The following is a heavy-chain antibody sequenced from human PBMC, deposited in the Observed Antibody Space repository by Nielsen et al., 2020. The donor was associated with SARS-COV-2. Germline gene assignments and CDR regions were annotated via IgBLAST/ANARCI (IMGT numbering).Heavy chain of an antibody. CDR1: GGSISSGDYY. J-gene: IGHJ6*02. Sequence: SETLSLTCTVSGGSISSGDYYWSWIRQPPGKGLEWIGYIYYSGSTYYNPSLKSRVTISVDTSKNQFSLKLSSVTAADTAVYYCARAPGVQLWFNGMDVWGQGTLVTVSS. V-gene: IGHV4-30-4*01. CDR3: ARAPGVQLWFNGMDV. CDR2: IYYSGST. D-gene: IGHD5-18*01.